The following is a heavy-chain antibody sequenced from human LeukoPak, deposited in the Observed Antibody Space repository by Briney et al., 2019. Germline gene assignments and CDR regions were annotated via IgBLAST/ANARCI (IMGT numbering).Heavy chain of an antibody. CDR2: IIPILGIA. Sequence: SVKVSCKASGYTFTSYYMHWVRQAPGQGLEWMGRIIPILGIANYAQKFQGRVTITADKSTSTAYMELSSLRSEDTAVYYCARDPGGQRDYWGQGTLVTVSS. CDR1: GYTFTSYY. D-gene: IGHD2-15*01. J-gene: IGHJ4*02. V-gene: IGHV1-69*04. CDR3: ARDPGGQRDY.